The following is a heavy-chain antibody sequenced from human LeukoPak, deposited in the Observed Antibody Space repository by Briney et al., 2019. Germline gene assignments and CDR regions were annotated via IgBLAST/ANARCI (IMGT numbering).Heavy chain of an antibody. Sequence: KSSETLSLTCSVPGDSIGSYYWTGIRQSPGKGLEWIGYIYYGGSANYSPSLKSRVSISRDTSNNQCSLQLRSVSAADTAIYYCARGRARDGSCPCFYSWGQGTLVTVSS. V-gene: IGHV4-59*01. CDR1: GDSIGSYY. CDR3: ARGRARDGSCPCFYS. CDR2: IYYGGSA. J-gene: IGHJ5*01. D-gene: IGHD1-1*01.